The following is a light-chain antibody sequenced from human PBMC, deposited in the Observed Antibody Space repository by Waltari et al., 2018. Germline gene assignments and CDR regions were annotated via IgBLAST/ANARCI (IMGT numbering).Light chain of an antibody. CDR2: VGS. J-gene: IGLJ2*01. V-gene: IGLV2-23*03. CDR3: CSYAGSSTFV. CDR1: SSDVGGYNL. Sequence: QSALTQPASVSGSPGQSITISCTGTSSDVGGYNLVSWYQQHPGKAPNLIISVGSKRPSGVSNRFSGSKPGNTASLTISGLQAEDEADYYCCSYAGSSTFVFGGGTKLTVL.